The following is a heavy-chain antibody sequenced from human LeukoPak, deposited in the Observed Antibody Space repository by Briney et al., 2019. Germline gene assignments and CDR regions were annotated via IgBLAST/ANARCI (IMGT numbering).Heavy chain of an antibody. CDR1: GFSFSTYG. Sequence: GGSLRLSCAASGFSFSTYGMHWVRQAPGKGLEWVAVIWFDGSNKYYADSVKGRFTISRDNSKSTLYLQMNSLRVEDTAVYYCARASGCYDYWGQGTLVTVSS. D-gene: IGHD6-19*01. V-gene: IGHV3-33*01. J-gene: IGHJ4*02. CDR3: ARASGCYDY. CDR2: IWFDGSNK.